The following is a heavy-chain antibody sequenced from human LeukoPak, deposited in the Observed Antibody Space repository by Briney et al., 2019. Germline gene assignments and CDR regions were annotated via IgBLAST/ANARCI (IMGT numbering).Heavy chain of an antibody. D-gene: IGHD2-15*01. CDR3: ARGVVAATFYYYMDV. Sequence: ASVKVSCKASGYTFTGYYMHWVRQVPGQGLEWMGWINPSSGGTNYPQKFQGRVTMTRDTSLSTAYMELSGLRSDDTAVYYCARGVVAATFYYYMDVWDKGTTVTVSS. CDR2: INPSSGGT. J-gene: IGHJ6*03. V-gene: IGHV1-2*02. CDR1: GYTFTGYY.